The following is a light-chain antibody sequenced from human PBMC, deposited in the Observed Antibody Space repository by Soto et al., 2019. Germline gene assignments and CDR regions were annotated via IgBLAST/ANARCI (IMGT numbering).Light chain of an antibody. CDR1: SSDVGAFNF. V-gene: IGLV2-8*01. J-gene: IGLJ1*01. CDR2: QVT. CDR3: SSYAVDSFYV. Sequence: QSALTQPPSASGSPGQSVTISCTGTSSDVGAFNFVSWYQQHPGKAPKLMIYQVTKRPSGVPDRFSASKSGNTASLTVSGLQAEDEADYYCSSYAVDSFYVFGTGTKVTVL.